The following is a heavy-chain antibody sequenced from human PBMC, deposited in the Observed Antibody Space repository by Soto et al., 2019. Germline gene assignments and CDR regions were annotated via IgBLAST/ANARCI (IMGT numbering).Heavy chain of an antibody. V-gene: IGHV2-5*02. CDR1: GFSLSTSGAA. CDR2: IFWDDDA. CDR3: VRIFDFWRGYYFSD. D-gene: IGHD3-3*01. J-gene: IGHJ4*02. Sequence: QITLKESGPPLVNPTQTLTLTCTFSGFSLSTSGAAVGWIRQPPRKALEWLAFIFWDDDARYSPSLENRLTITKDTPKNQVVLTMTHMDPVDTATYYCVRIFDFWRGYYFSDWGRGTLVTVSS.